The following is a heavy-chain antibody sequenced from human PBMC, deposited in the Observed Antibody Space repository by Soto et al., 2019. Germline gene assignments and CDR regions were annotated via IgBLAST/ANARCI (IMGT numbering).Heavy chain of an antibody. CDR1: GFTFSSYN. CDR3: ARDKGSSSWHSFDY. J-gene: IGHJ4*02. CDR2: ITDSSSTI. D-gene: IGHD2-2*01. V-gene: IGHV3-48*01. Sequence: EVQLVESGGALVQPGGSLRLSCTASGFTFSSYNMNWVRQAPGRGLEWVSYITDSSSTIQYADSVKGRFTTSRDNGKNSLYLQMNSLRAEDTAVYYCARDKGSSSWHSFDYWGQGTLVTVSS.